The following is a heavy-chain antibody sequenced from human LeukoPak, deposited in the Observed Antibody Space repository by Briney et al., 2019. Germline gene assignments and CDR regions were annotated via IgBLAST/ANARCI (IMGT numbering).Heavy chain of an antibody. V-gene: IGHV4-59*12. CDR2: IYYSGRT. CDR3: ARVGSSSSESVDP. J-gene: IGHJ5*02. Sequence: SVTLSLTCTVSGRSINSYYWSWLPQPPGKGLVWGGYIYYSGRTNYNPYLKSRVTISVDTSKNQSSLKLSSVITADTAVYYCARVGSSSSESVDPWGQGTLVTVSS. CDR1: GRSINSYY. D-gene: IGHD6-6*01.